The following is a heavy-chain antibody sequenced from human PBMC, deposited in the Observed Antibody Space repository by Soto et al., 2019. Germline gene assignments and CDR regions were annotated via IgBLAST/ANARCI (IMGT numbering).Heavy chain of an antibody. Sequence: QVHLVQSGAEVKKPGASVKVSCKGSGYAFTTYGITWVRQAPGQGLEWMGWISAHNGNTYYAQKLQGRVTVTRDTSTSTAYMELMSLRSDDTAVYYCARGRYGDYWGQGALVTVSS. J-gene: IGHJ4*02. D-gene: IGHD1-1*01. CDR3: ARGRYGDY. V-gene: IGHV1-18*01. CDR1: GYAFTTYG. CDR2: ISAHNGNT.